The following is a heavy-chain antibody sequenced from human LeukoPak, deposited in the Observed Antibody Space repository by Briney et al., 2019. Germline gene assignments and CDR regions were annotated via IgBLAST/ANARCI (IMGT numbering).Heavy chain of an antibody. CDR2: IYYSGST. J-gene: IGHJ4*02. V-gene: IGHV4-39*01. D-gene: IGHD4-11*01. CDR1: GGSISSSSYY. Sequence: PSETLSLTCTVSGGSISSSSYYWGWIRQPPGKGLEWIGSIYYSGSTYYNPSLKSRVTISVDTSKNQFSLKLSSVTAADTAVYYCAILMRVGMTTGFWGQGTLVTVSP. CDR3: AILMRVGMTTGF.